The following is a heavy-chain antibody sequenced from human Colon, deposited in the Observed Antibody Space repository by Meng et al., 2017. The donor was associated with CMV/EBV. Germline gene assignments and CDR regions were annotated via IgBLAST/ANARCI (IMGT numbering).Heavy chain of an antibody. Sequence: QVQLPESGPGLVNPSDTLSVTCTVSGDSISGRSYYWGWIRPPPGKGLERIASIYYTGYYYHNPSLKSRVTISIDTSNNPFSLRLTSVTAADTAEYYCARMALHWYFDLWGRGTLVTVSS. V-gene: IGHV4-39*07. CDR3: ARMALHWYFDL. CDR2: IYYTGYY. D-gene: IGHD5-24*01. CDR1: GDSISGRSYY. J-gene: IGHJ2*01.